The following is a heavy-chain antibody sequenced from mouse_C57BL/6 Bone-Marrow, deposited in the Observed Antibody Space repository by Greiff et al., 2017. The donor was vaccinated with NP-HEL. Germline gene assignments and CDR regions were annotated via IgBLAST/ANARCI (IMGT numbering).Heavy chain of an antibody. CDR1: GFTFSSYA. CDR3: ASQYLDY. Sequence: DVKLVESGGGLVKPGGSLKLSCAASGFTFSSYAMSWVRQTPEKRLEWVATISDGGSYTYYPDNVKGRFTISRDNAKNNLYLQMSHLKSEDTAMYYCASQYLDYWGQGTTLTVSS. CDR2: ISDGGSYT. J-gene: IGHJ2*01. V-gene: IGHV5-4*03.